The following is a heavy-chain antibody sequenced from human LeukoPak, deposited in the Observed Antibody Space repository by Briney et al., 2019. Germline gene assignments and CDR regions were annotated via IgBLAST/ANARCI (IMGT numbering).Heavy chain of an antibody. Sequence: GGSLRLSCAASGFTFNGHAMHWVRQASGKGLEWVAVISYDGSNKYYADSVKGRFTISRDNSKNTLYLQMSSLRAEDTAVYYCASPNIVVVPAAIRDEYFQHWGQGALVTVSS. CDR3: ASPNIVVVPAAIRDEYFQH. CDR2: ISYDGSNK. V-gene: IGHV3-30-3*01. D-gene: IGHD2-2*02. CDR1: GFTFNGHA. J-gene: IGHJ1*01.